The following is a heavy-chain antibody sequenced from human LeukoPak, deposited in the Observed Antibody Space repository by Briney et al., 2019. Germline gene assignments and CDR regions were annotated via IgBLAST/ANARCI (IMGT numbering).Heavy chain of an antibody. D-gene: IGHD3-22*01. CDR3: SRLKYYDSTGYSPGYYMDV. V-gene: IGHV4-4*07. Sequence: SETLSLTCTVSGGSLINYYWSWIGQSAGTGLEWVGRIYITGSTNYNPSLQSRLSMSVDTSKNQFSLRLTSVSAADTAVYYCSRLKYYDSTGYSPGYYMDVWGKGITVTFSS. CDR1: GGSLINYY. J-gene: IGHJ6*03. CDR2: IYITGST.